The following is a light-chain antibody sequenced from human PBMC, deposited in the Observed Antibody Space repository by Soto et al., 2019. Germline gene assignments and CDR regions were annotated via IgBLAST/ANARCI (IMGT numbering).Light chain of an antibody. CDR3: QQYNSYSPIT. J-gene: IGKJ5*01. Sequence: DIQMTQSPSTLSASVGDRVTITCRASQSISSWLAWYQQKPGKAPKLLIYKASSLESGVPSRFSGSGSGTEFTLTISSLQPDYFATYYCQQYNSYSPITFGQGTRLEIK. CDR1: QSISSW. CDR2: KAS. V-gene: IGKV1-5*03.